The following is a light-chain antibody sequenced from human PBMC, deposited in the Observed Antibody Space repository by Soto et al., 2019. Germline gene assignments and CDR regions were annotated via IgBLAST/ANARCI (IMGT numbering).Light chain of an antibody. CDR1: QSVNTW. CDR2: DAS. J-gene: IGKJ1*01. V-gene: IGKV1-5*01. Sequence: DIQMTQSPSTLSASVGARVTITCRASQSVNTWLAWYQQKPGKAPVLLIYDASSLKSGVPSRFSGSGSGTEFTLTISSLQPDDFATYYCQQYNSRRTFGQGTKVDI. CDR3: QQYNSRRT.